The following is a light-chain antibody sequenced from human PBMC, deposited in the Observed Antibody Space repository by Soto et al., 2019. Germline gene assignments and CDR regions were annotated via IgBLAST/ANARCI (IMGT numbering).Light chain of an antibody. Sequence: EVVLTQSPVTLSLSPGERATLSCRASQSFRGLLAWYQQKPGQAPRLLIYAASSRATGISDRFSGSGSGTDFTLIINRLDPEDSAVYYCQHNGRSFGQGTRLEIK. CDR3: QHNGRS. CDR2: AAS. J-gene: IGKJ5*01. V-gene: IGKV3-20*01. CDR1: QSFRGL.